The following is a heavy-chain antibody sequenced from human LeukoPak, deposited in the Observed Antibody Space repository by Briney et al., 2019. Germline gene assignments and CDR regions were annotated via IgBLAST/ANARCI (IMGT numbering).Heavy chain of an antibody. V-gene: IGHV1-18*01. CDR1: GYGFTISG. Sequence: SVTLSFTCAGYGFTISGISWSWQGHGQGLGLVGVISAYNGNTNYAQKLQGRVTMTTDTSTGTAYMELRSLRSDDKAVYYCARDYRVSWGTTDYFDCWGQGTLVTVSS. D-gene: IGHD3-16*01. CDR3: ARDYRVSWGTTDYFDC. CDR2: ISAYNGNT. J-gene: IGHJ4*02.